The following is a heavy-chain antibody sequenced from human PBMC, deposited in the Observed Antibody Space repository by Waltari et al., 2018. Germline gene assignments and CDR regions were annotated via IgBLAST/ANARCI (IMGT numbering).Heavy chain of an antibody. CDR3: AKREIGYAFDI. V-gene: IGHV1-69*12. CDR2: GIPIFGTP. J-gene: IGHJ3*02. D-gene: IGHD1-26*01. Sequence: QVQLVQSGAEVKQPGASVKVSCKASGGTFGTYAITWVRKAPGQGLGWMGGGIPIFGTPNYAPKFQGRVTVSADPSTSTAYLEVRRLISEDTAVYYCAKREIGYAFDIWGHGTMVTVSS. CDR1: GGTFGTYA.